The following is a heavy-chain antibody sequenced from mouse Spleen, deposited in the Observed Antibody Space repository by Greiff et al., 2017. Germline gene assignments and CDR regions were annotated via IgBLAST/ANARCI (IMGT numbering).Heavy chain of an antibody. V-gene: IGHV5-9*01. J-gene: IGHJ3*01. CDR3: ARRGEWAFAY. Sequence: EVMLVESGGGLVKLGGSLKLSCAASGFTFSSYAMSWVRQTPEKRLEWVATISSGGGNTYYPDSVKGRFTISRDNAKNTLYLQMSSLKSEDTAMYYCARRGEWAFAYWGQGTLVTVSA. CDR2: ISSGGGNT. CDR1: GFTFSSYA.